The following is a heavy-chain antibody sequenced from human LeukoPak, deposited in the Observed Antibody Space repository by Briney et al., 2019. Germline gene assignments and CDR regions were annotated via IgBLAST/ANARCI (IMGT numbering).Heavy chain of an antibody. CDR2: ISSSSSYI. CDR1: GFTFSSYS. J-gene: IGHJ5*02. Sequence: GGSLRLSCAASGFTFSSYSMNWVRQAPAKGLEWVSSISSSSSYIYYVDSVKGRFTISRDNAKNSLYLQMNSLRAEDTAVYYCARDTVTTFSSWFDPWGQGTLVTVSS. CDR3: ARDTVTTFSSWFDP. D-gene: IGHD4-17*01. V-gene: IGHV3-21*06.